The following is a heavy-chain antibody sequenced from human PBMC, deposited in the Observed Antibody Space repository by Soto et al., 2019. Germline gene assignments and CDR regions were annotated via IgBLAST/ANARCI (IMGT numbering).Heavy chain of an antibody. Sequence: GASVKVSCKASGYTFTSYAMHWVRQAPGQRLEWMGWINAGNGNTKYSQKFQGRVTITRDTSASTAYMELSSLRSGDTAVYYCARRGARGYSYGLVPWGQGPLVIVSS. V-gene: IGHV1-3*01. CDR2: INAGNGNT. J-gene: IGHJ5*02. D-gene: IGHD5-18*01. CDR3: ARRGARGYSYGLVP. CDR1: GYTFTSYA.